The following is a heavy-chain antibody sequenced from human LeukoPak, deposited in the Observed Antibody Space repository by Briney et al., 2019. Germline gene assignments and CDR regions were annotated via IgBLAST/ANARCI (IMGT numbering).Heavy chain of an antibody. CDR2: ITGSGASN. V-gene: IGHV3-11*04. Sequence: KSGRSLRLSCAASGFTFSDYYMSWIRQAPGKGLEWVSSITGSGASNFYADSVRGRFTISRDNANNSLYLQMNSLRAEDTAVYYCARDTYYGSGSLFWGQGVLVTVSS. CDR3: ARDTYYGSGSLF. J-gene: IGHJ4*02. D-gene: IGHD3-10*01. CDR1: GFTFSDYY.